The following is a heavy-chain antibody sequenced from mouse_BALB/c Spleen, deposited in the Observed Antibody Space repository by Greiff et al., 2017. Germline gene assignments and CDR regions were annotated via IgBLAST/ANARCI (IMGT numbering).Heavy chain of an antibody. CDR1: GFDFSRYW. CDR3: ARPNYDYDWYFDV. CDR2: INPDSSTI. V-gene: IGHV4-1*02. Sequence: EVKVIESGGALVQPGGSLKLSCAASGFDFSRYWMSWVRQAPGKGLEWIGEINPDSSTINYTPSLKDKFIISRDNAKNTLYLQMSKVRSEDTALYYCARPNYDYDWYFDVWGAGTTVTVSS. D-gene: IGHD2-4*01. J-gene: IGHJ1*01.